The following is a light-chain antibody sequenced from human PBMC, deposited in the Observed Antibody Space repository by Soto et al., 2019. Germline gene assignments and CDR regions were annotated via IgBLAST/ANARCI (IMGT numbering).Light chain of an antibody. CDR3: QQYGSTSYT. CDR2: AAS. CDR1: QSISSSY. J-gene: IGKJ2*01. V-gene: IGKV3-20*01. Sequence: EIVLTQSPGTLSLSPGERATLSCRASQSISSSYLAWYQQKPGQAPRLLIYAASSRATGIPDRFSGSGPGTDVTLTISRLEPEDFAVYYGQQYGSTSYTFGQGTQLEIK.